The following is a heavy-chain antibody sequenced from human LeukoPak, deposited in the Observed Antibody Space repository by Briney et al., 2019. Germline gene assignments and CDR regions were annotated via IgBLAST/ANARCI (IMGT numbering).Heavy chain of an antibody. Sequence: GGSLRLSCAASGFTFSSYSMNWVRQAPGKGLEWVSSISSSSSYIYYADSVKGRFTISRDNAKNSLYLQMNSLRDEDTAVYYCARDGVEDTAMVHYFDYWGQGTLVTVSS. D-gene: IGHD5-18*01. CDR2: ISSSSSYI. CDR3: ARDGVEDTAMVHYFDY. V-gene: IGHV3-21*01. J-gene: IGHJ4*02. CDR1: GFTFSSYS.